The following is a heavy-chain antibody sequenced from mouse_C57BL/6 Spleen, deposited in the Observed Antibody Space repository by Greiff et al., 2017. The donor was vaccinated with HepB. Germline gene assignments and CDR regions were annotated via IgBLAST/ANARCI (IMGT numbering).Heavy chain of an antibody. CDR3: ARDLTGTGY. Sequence: QVQLQQPGAELVMPGASVKLSCKASGYTFTSYWMHWVKQRPGQGLEWIGEIDPSDSYTNYNQKFKGKSTLTVDKSSSTAYMQLSSLTSEDSAVYYCARDLTGTGYWGQGTTLTVSS. CDR2: IDPSDSYT. V-gene: IGHV1-69*01. J-gene: IGHJ2*01. D-gene: IGHD4-1*01. CDR1: GYTFTSYW.